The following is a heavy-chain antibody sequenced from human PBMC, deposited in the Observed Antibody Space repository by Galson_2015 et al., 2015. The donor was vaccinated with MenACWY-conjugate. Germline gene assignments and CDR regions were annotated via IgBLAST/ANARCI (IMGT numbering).Heavy chain of an antibody. V-gene: IGHV3-48*02. Sequence: SLRLSCAASGFTFNNYGMNWVCQAPGKGLEWVSYISLSGGAVYYSDSVKGRFTISRDNANNSLYLEMSSLRDDDTAVYYCAREDFYRCDYWGQGTLATVSS. CDR2: ISLSGGAV. CDR1: GFTFNNYG. D-gene: IGHD2/OR15-2a*01. J-gene: IGHJ4*02. CDR3: AREDFYRCDY.